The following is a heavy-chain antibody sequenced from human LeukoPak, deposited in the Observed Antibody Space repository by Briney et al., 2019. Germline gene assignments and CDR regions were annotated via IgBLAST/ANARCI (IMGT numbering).Heavy chain of an antibody. J-gene: IGHJ4*02. Sequence: SETLSLTCTVSGGSIGSSSYYRGWIRQPPGKGLEWIGSIYYSGSTYYNPSLKSRVTISVDTSKNQFSLKLSSVTAADTAVYYCARHLTSGWYEFNYWGQGTLVTVSS. D-gene: IGHD6-19*01. CDR2: IYYSGST. CDR3: ARHLTSGWYEFNY. CDR1: GGSIGSSSYY. V-gene: IGHV4-39*01.